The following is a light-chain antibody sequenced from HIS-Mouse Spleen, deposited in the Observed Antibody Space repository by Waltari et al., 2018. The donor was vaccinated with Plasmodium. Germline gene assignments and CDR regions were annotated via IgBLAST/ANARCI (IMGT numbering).Light chain of an antibody. V-gene: IGLV3-10*01. J-gene: IGLJ3*02. CDR1: ALPHKY. CDR2: EDS. CDR3: YSTDSSGNHRV. Sequence: SYALTHPPSVSVSPAPTARTPCPGHALPHKYASWSRQKSGQAPVLVIYEDSKRPTGIPERFSGSSSGTMATLTISGAQVEDEADYYCYSTDSSGNHRVFGGGTKLTVL.